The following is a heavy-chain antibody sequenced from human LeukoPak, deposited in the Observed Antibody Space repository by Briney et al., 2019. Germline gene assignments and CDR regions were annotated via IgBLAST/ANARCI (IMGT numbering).Heavy chain of an antibody. Sequence: AASVKVSCMASGYTFTNFDINWVRQAPGQGLEWMGWMNPVSGNAGSAQKFQGRVTLTRDTSISTAYMELSSPRSDDTAFYYCARAPMGAAALYWGQGTLVTVSS. D-gene: IGHD6-13*01. CDR3: ARAPMGAAALY. V-gene: IGHV1-8*01. J-gene: IGHJ4*02. CDR2: MNPVSGNA. CDR1: GYTFTNFD.